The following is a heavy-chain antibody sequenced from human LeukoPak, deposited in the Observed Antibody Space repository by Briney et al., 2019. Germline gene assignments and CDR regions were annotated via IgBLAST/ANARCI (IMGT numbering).Heavy chain of an antibody. J-gene: IGHJ3*02. CDR1: GYTFTGYY. Sequence: ASVKVSCKASGYTFTGYYMHWVRQAPGQGLEWMGWINAVVGGTNYAQKFQGRVTMTRDTSISTAYMELNRLSSDDTALYYCARGVAGTARGYGFDNWGQGTMDTVSS. V-gene: IGHV1-2*02. D-gene: IGHD1-7*01. CDR3: ARGVAGTARGYGFDN. CDR2: INAVVGGT.